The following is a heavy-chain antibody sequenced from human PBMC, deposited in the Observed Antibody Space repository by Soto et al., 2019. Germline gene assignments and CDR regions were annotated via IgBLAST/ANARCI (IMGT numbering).Heavy chain of an antibody. CDR2: ISAYNGNT. J-gene: IGHJ4*02. Sequence: QVQLVQSGAEVKKPGASVKVSCKASGYTFTSYGISWVRQAPGQGLEWMGWISAYNGNTNYAQKLQGRVTMTTDTSPSTAYTELRSLRSDDTAVYYCARDPPTIASAGREDYWGQGTLVTVSS. V-gene: IGHV1-18*01. CDR3: ARDPPTIASAGREDY. CDR1: GYTFTSYG. D-gene: IGHD6-13*01.